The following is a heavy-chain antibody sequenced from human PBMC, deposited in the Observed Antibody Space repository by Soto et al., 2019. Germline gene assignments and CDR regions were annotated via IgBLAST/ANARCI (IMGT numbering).Heavy chain of an antibody. J-gene: IGHJ5*02. CDR1: GGTFSSYA. V-gene: IGHV1-69*06. CDR3: ARRELLNSNWFDP. D-gene: IGHD1-26*01. Sequence: ASVKVSCKASGGTFSSYAISWVRQAPGQGLEWMGGIIPIFGTANYAQKFQGRVTITADKSTSTAYMELSSLRSEDTAVYYCARRELLNSNWFDPWGQGTLVTVSS. CDR2: IIPIFGTA.